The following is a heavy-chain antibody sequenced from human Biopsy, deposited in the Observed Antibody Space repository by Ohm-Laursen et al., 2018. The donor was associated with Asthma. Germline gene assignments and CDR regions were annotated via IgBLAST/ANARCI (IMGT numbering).Heavy chain of an antibody. CDR2: IKSKTDGGTT. CDR1: GFTFSNAW. V-gene: IGHV3-15*01. Sequence: SLRLSCSSSGFTFSNAWMSWVRQATGKGLERVGRIKSKTDGGTTDYAAPVKGRFTISRDDSINTLYLQMNSLKTEDTAVYYSTTGIDYWGQGTLVTVST. J-gene: IGHJ4*02. CDR3: TTGIDY.